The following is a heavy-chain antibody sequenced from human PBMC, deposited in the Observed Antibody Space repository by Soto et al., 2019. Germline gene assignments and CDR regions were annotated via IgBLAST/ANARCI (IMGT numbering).Heavy chain of an antibody. CDR1: GFTFSKYA. CDR2: ISGSGGTT. J-gene: IGHJ4*02. V-gene: IGHV3-23*01. CDR3: AKYYYDRSGSPLAFDY. D-gene: IGHD3-22*01. Sequence: PGGSLRLSCAASGFTFSKYALSWVRQAPGKGLEWVSAISGSGGTTHYADSVKGRVTTSRDNSKDTVFLQMNSLRAEDTAVYSCAKYYYDRSGSPLAFDYWGQGTLVTVSS.